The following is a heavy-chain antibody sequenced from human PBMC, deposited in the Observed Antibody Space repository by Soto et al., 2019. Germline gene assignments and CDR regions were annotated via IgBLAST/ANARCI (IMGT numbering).Heavy chain of an antibody. CDR3: ARRFCRGASCYSSFDY. D-gene: IGHD2-15*01. CDR1: GGSVNSYD. V-gene: IGHV4-59*08. CDR2: IYNSGVT. J-gene: IGHJ4*02. Sequence: SETLSLTCSVSGGSVNSYDWSWIRQPPGKELEWLGNIYNSGVTDYNPSLESRVTISADTSKNQVALKLSSVSAADTAVYYCARRFCRGASCYSSFDYWGQGTLVTVSS.